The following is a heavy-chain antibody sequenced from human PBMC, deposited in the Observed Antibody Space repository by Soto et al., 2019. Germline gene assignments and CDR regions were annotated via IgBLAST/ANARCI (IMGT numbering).Heavy chain of an antibody. V-gene: IGHV4-59*03. CDR3: AGGGSIVVDTRRLMDV. J-gene: IGHJ6*03. CDR1: RLHQKLL. D-gene: IGHD3-22*01. CDR2: ICNSGTT. Sequence: PSETLSPHLYRLWRLHQKLLLDLDPAAPGEGLEWIGCICNSGTTNYNPSLKSRVAISIDSQKSQFSLQLSSVTVADTAFYYCAGGGSIVVDTRRLMDVWGKGTTVTVSS.